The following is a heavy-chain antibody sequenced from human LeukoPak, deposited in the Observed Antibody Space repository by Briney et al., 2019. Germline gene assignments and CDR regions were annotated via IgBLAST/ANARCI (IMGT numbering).Heavy chain of an antibody. CDR2: VYTSGST. D-gene: IGHD6-19*01. Sequence: SETLSLTCTVSGGSISSGSYYWSWLRQPAGQGLVWIGRVYTSGSTNYNPSLKSRVTISVDTSKNQFSLKLSSVTAADTAVYYCARGRLSGWYYFDFWGQGTLVTVSS. J-gene: IGHJ4*02. CDR1: GGSISSGSYY. V-gene: IGHV4-61*02. CDR3: ARGRLSGWYYFDF.